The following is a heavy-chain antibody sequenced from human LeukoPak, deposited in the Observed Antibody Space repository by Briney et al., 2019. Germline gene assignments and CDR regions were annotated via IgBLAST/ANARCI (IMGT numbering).Heavy chain of an antibody. Sequence: PGGSLRLSCAASGFTFSSYGMHWVRQAPGKGLEWVAVIWYDGSNKYYADSVKGRFTISRDNSKNTLYLQMNSLRAEDTAVYYCARDVGYCSGGSCYNDYYGMDVWGQGTTVTVSS. CDR1: GFTFSSYG. CDR3: ARDVGYCSGGSCYNDYYGMDV. J-gene: IGHJ6*02. D-gene: IGHD2-15*01. V-gene: IGHV3-33*08. CDR2: IWYDGSNK.